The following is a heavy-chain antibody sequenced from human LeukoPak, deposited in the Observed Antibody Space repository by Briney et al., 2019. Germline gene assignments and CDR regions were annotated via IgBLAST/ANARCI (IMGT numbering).Heavy chain of an antibody. CDR3: AREGFPPKISDFWSGLGPYYYYGMDV. D-gene: IGHD3-3*01. Sequence: ASVKVSCTASGYTFTSYYMHWVRQAPGQGLEWMGIINPSGGSTSYTQKFQGRVTMTRDTSTSTVYMELSSLRSEDTAVYYCAREGFPPKISDFWSGLGPYYYYGMDVWGQGTTVTVSS. J-gene: IGHJ6*02. V-gene: IGHV1-46*01. CDR2: INPSGGST. CDR1: GYTFTSYY.